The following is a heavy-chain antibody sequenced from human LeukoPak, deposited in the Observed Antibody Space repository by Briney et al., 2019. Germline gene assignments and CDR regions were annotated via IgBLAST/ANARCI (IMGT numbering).Heavy chain of an antibody. J-gene: IGHJ3*02. CDR1: GFTFSSNA. Sequence: GGSLRLSCAASGFTFSSNAMNWVRQAPGKGLEWVSYISGSGSTTYYADSVKGRFTISRDNSKNTLYLQMDSLRGEDTAIYYCAKDPPTVEANAFHIWGQGTMVTVSS. D-gene: IGHD4-17*01. CDR2: ISGSGSTT. V-gene: IGHV3-23*01. CDR3: AKDPPTVEANAFHI.